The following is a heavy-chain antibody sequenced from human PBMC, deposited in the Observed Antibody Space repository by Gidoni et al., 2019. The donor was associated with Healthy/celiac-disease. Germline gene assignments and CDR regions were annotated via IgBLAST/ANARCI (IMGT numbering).Heavy chain of an antibody. D-gene: IGHD3-3*02. CDR3: AKALGSVLGYAMDV. CDR1: ALTFDDYA. CDR2: ISWNAGSM. V-gene: IGHV3-9*01. Sequence: EVQLVESGGGLVQPGRSLRLPCATSALTFDDYALHWVRQAPGKGLEWVSGISWNAGSMEYADSVKGRFTISRDNAKNSLSRQMNSLRPEDTALYYCAKALGSVLGYAMDVWGKGPRSPSPQ. J-gene: IGHJ6*01.